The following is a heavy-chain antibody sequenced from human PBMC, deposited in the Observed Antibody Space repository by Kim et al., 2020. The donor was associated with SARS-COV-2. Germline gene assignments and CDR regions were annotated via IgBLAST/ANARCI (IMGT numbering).Heavy chain of an antibody. CDR3: ARAPRITIFGVVNHFDY. D-gene: IGHD3-3*01. CDR2: IYYSGST. Sequence: TLSLTCTVSGGSISSGGYYWSWIRQHPGKGLEWIGYIYYSGSTYYNPSLKSRVTISVDTSKNQFSLKLSSVTAADTAVYYCARAPRITIFGVVNHFDYWGQGTLVTVSS. V-gene: IGHV4-31*03. CDR1: GGSISSGGYY. J-gene: IGHJ4*02.